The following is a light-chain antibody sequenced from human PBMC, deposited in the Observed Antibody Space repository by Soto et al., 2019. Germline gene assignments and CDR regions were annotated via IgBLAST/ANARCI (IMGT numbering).Light chain of an antibody. CDR1: QSINSN. V-gene: IGKV3-15*01. Sequence: EIVMTQSPATLSVSPGERATLSCRAGQSINSNLAWYQQKPGQAPRLLIYGTSTRSTGVPARFSGSGSGTEFTLTISNRQSEDFAIYYCQQKDRWPLTFGGGSKVEMK. J-gene: IGKJ4*01. CDR2: GTS. CDR3: QQKDRWPLT.